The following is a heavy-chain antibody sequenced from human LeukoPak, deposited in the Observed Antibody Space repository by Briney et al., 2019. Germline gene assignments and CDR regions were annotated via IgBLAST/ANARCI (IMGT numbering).Heavy chain of an antibody. J-gene: IGHJ5*02. Sequence: SETXSLTCTVSGGSMSSAYXXXLRQSPGKXXXXXXXXYYTGDNNYXPSLKSXXXXXXXTSKRQFSLKMRSVTAADTAIYYCARLVAPGSLEDWFDPWGQGTLVTVSS. CDR3: ARLVAPGSLEDWFDP. D-gene: IGHD1-26*01. CDR1: GGSMSSAY. CDR2: XYYTGDN. V-gene: IGHV4-59*01.